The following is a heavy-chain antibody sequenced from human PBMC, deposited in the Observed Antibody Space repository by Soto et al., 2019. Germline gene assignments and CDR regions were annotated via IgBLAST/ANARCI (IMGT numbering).Heavy chain of an antibody. V-gene: IGHV3-33*01. D-gene: IGHD3-22*01. CDR3: ARDSYYYDSSGSHIFDY. J-gene: IGHJ4*02. CDR1: GFTFSSYG. Sequence: GGSLRLSCAASGFTFSSYGMHWVRQAPGKGLEWVAVIWYDGSNKYYADSVKGRFTISRDNSKNTLYLQMNSLRAEDTAVYYCARDSYYYDSSGSHIFDYWGQGTLVTVSS. CDR2: IWYDGSNK.